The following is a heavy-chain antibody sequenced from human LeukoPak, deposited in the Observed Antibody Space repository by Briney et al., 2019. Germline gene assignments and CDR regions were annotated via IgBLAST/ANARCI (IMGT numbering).Heavy chain of an antibody. CDR1: GFTFSSYS. D-gene: IGHD3-10*01. CDR2: ISSSSSTI. Sequence: GGSLRLSCAASGFTFSSYSMNWVRQAPGKGLEWVSYISSSSSTIYYADSVKGRFTLSRDNAKNSLYLQMNSLRAGDTAVYYCARGPYYYGSGPFDYWGQGTLVTVSS. V-gene: IGHV3-48*01. CDR3: ARGPYYYGSGPFDY. J-gene: IGHJ4*02.